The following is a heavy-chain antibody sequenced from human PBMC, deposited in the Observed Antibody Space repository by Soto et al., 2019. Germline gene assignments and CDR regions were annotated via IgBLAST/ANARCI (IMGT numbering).Heavy chain of an antibody. CDR1: GGAIISDY. V-gene: IGHV4-59*01. CDR3: ARVLSGTSLFDY. D-gene: IGHD1-26*01. J-gene: IGHJ4*02. Sequence: SETLSLTCTVSGGAIISDYWSWIRQPPGKGLEWIGYISYSGSTNYYPSLKGLATISVDTSKNQFSLKLSSVTAADTAVYYCARVLSGTSLFDYWGQGTLVTVSS. CDR2: ISYSGST.